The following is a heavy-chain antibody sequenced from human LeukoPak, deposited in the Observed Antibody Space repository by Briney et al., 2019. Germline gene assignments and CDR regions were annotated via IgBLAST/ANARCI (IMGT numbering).Heavy chain of an antibody. CDR1: GFIFSSYW. D-gene: IGHD2-15*01. Sequence: QPGGSLKLSCAASGFIFSSYWMSWVRQAPGKGLEWVSAVSGSGGSTYYADSVKGRFTISRDNSKNTLYLQMNSLRAEDTAVYYCAKEAEDIVVVVAASEFDYWGQGTLVTVSS. CDR3: AKEAEDIVVVVAASEFDY. V-gene: IGHV3-23*01. J-gene: IGHJ4*02. CDR2: VSGSGGST.